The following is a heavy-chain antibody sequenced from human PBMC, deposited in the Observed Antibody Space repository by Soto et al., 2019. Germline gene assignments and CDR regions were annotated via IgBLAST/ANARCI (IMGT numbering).Heavy chain of an antibody. V-gene: IGHV3-30*18. CDR1: GFTFSSYG. D-gene: IGHD3-22*01. J-gene: IGHJ4*02. CDR2: ISYDGSNK. CDR3: AKQFITMIETTLREYYFDY. Sequence: GSLRLSCAASGFTFSSYGMHWVRQAPGKGLEWVAVISYDGSNKYYADSVKGRFTISRDNSKNTLYLQMNSLRAEDTAVYYCAKQFITMIETTLREYYFDYWGQGTLVTVSS.